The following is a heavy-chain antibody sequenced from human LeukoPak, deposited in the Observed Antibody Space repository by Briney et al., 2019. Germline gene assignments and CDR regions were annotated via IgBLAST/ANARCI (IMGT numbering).Heavy chain of an antibody. CDR3: AKRGYSSDWYIDY. V-gene: IGHV3-21*01. CDR1: GFTFSDYS. J-gene: IGHJ4*02. CDR2: ISSSRSYI. Sequence: GGSLRLSCAASGFTFSDYSMNWVRQAPGKGLQWVSSISSSRSYIYYADSVKGRFTISRDNAKNSLYLQMSSLRADDTAVYYCAKRGYSSDWYIDYWGQGTLVTVSS. D-gene: IGHD6-19*01.